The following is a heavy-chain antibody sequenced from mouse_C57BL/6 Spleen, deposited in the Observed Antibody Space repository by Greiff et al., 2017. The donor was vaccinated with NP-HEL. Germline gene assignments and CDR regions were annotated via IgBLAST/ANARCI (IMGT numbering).Heavy chain of an antibody. J-gene: IGHJ4*01. CDR1: GYAFSSSW. D-gene: IGHD1-1*01. V-gene: IGHV1-82*01. CDR2: IYPGDGDT. CDR3: ARSVVAPMDY. Sequence: QVQLQQSGPELVKPGASVKISCKASGYAFSSSWMNWVKQRPGKGLEWIGRIYPGDGDTNYNGKFKGKATLTADKSSSTAYMQLSSLTSEDSAVYFCARSVVAPMDYWGQGTSVTVSS.